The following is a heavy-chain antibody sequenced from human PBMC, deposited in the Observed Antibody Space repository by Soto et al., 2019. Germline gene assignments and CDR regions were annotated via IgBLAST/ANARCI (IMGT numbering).Heavy chain of an antibody. Sequence: SETLSLTCAVSGNSISSYYWSWIRQPPGKGLEWIGYIYYSGSTNYNPSLKSRVTISVDTSKNQFSLKLSSVTAADTAVYYCARSPGCSSTSCYLFDPWGQGTLVTVSS. V-gene: IGHV4-59*01. D-gene: IGHD2-2*01. CDR2: IYYSGST. J-gene: IGHJ5*02. CDR1: GNSISSYY. CDR3: ARSPGCSSTSCYLFDP.